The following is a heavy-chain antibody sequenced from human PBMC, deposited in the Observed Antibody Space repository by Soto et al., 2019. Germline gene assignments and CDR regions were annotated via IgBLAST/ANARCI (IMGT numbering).Heavy chain of an antibody. CDR1: GGTFSSYA. J-gene: IGHJ4*02. V-gene: IGHV1-69*13. Sequence: ASVKVSCKASGGTFSSYAISWVRQAPGQGLEWMGGIIPIFGTANYAQKFQGRVTITADESTSTAYMELSSLRSEDTAVYYCARDEKDTMVRGTPGMIGYWGQGTLVTVSS. CDR2: IIPIFGTA. CDR3: ARDEKDTMVRGTPGMIGY. D-gene: IGHD3-10*01.